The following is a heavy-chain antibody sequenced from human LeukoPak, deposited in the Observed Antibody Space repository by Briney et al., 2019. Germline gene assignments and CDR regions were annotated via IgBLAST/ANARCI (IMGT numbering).Heavy chain of an antibody. J-gene: IGHJ5*02. CDR1: GGSISSYY. CDR2: IYATGST. V-gene: IGHV4-4*09. Sequence: SETLSLTCTVSGGSISSYYWSWIRQPPGKGLEWIGYIYATGSTNYNPSLKSRVTISVDTSKNQFSPNLRSVTAADTAVYYCARHGSVRSPLGPWGQGTLVTVSS. CDR3: ARHGSVRSPLGP. D-gene: IGHD3-10*01.